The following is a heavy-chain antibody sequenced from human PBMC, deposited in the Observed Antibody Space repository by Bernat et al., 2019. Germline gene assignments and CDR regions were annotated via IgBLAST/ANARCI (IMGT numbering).Heavy chain of an antibody. Sequence: EVQLVESGGGLVQPGGSLRLSCAASGFTFSSYWMHWVRQAPGKGLVWVSRINSYGSSTSYADSVKSRLTISRDTAKNTLYLQMNSLRAEDTAVYYCARVSGGPYYYYYMDVWGKGTTVTVSS. J-gene: IGHJ6*03. D-gene: IGHD3-16*01. CDR2: INSYGSST. CDR3: ARVSGGPYYYYYMDV. CDR1: GFTFSSYW. V-gene: IGHV3-74*01.